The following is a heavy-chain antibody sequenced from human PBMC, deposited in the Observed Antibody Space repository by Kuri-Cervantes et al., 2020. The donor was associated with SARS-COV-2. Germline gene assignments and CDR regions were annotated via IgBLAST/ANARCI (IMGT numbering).Heavy chain of an antibody. D-gene: IGHD3-22*01. CDR2: IKQDGSEK. V-gene: IGHV3-7*04. CDR1: GFTFSSYW. Sequence: GESLKISCAASGFTFSSYWMSWVRQAPGKGLEWVANIKQDGSEKYYVDSVKGRFTISRDNAKNSLYLQMNSLRAEDTAVYYRARATNYYDSSGYSFSTGGCFDYWGQGTLVTVSS. CDR3: ARATNYYDSSGYSFSTGGCFDY. J-gene: IGHJ4*02.